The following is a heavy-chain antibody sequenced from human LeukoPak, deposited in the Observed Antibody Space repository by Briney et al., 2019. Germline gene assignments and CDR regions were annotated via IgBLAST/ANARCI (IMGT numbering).Heavy chain of an antibody. D-gene: IGHD3-16*02. Sequence: GESLKISCKGSGFSFASYYIAWVRQMPGKGLEWMGIIYPGDSDTRYSPSFQGQVTILADKSISTAYLQWSSLKASDTAMYYCARRSKELSGPFDYWGQGTLVTVSS. J-gene: IGHJ4*02. CDR1: GFSFASYY. V-gene: IGHV5-51*01. CDR3: ARRSKELSGPFDY. CDR2: IYPGDSDT.